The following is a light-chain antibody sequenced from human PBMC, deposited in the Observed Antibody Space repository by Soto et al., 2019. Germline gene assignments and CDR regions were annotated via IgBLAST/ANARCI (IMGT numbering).Light chain of an antibody. Sequence: QSALAQPASVSGSPGQSITISCTGTSSDVGGYNYVSWYQQHPGKAPKLMIYEVSNRPSGVSNRFSGSKSGNMASLNISGLQAEEEADYYCSSYTRSRPPLVFGTGTKVTV. V-gene: IGLV2-14*01. CDR1: SSDVGGYNY. CDR3: SSYTRSRPPLV. CDR2: EVS. J-gene: IGLJ1*01.